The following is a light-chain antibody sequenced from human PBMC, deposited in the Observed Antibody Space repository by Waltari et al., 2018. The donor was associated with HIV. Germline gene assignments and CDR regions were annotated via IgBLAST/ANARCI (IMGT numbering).Light chain of an antibody. V-gene: IGKV4-1*01. CDR1: QSVLYSSNNKNY. Sequence: DIVMTQSPDSLAVSLGERATINCKSSQSVLYSSNNKNYLAWYQQKAGQPPKLLINWASTRESGVPDRFSGSGSVTDFTLTISSLQAEDVSVYYCQQYYSTPFTFGPGTKVDIK. CDR3: QQYYSTPFT. CDR2: WAS. J-gene: IGKJ3*01.